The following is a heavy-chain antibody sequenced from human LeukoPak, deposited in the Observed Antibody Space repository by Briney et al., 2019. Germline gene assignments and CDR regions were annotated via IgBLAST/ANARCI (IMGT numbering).Heavy chain of an antibody. D-gene: IGHD3-3*01. CDR3: ARAFWSGYLNWFDP. CDR2: IYTSGST. V-gene: IGHV4-61*02. CDR1: GGSISSGSYY. J-gene: IGHJ5*02. Sequence: PSETLSLTCTVSGGSISSGSYYWSWIRQPAGKGLEWIGRIYTSGSTNYNPSLKSRVTISVDTSKNQFSLKLSSVTAADTAVYYCARAFWSGYLNWFDPWGQGTLVTVSS.